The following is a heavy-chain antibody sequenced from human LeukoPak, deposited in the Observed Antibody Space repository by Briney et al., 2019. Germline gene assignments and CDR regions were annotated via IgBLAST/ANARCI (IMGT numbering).Heavy chain of an antibody. D-gene: IGHD3-22*01. CDR3: AKDGSTSYYDPFDY. Sequence: GGSLRLSCAASGFTFSSYGMHWVRQAPGKGLEWVTFIRYDGSNKYYADSVKGRFTISRDNSKNTLYLQMNSLRAEDTAVYYCAKDGSTSYYDPFDYWGQGTLVTVSS. J-gene: IGHJ4*02. CDR2: IRYDGSNK. CDR1: GFTFSSYG. V-gene: IGHV3-30*02.